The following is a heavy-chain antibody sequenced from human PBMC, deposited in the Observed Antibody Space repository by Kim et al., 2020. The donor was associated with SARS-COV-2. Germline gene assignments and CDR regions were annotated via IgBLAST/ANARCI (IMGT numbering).Heavy chain of an antibody. CDR1: GGSISISTSY. CDR2: IYYNGNT. V-gene: IGHV4-61*05. J-gene: IGHJ6*02. CDR3: ARHPGSYHYGMDV. D-gene: IGHD3-10*01. Sequence: SETLSLTCSVSGGSISISTSYWSWIRQPPGKGLEWIGHIYYNGNTNSNPPLKSRVTMSVDTSKNQFSLTLNSVTAADTAVYYCARHPGSYHYGMDVWGQGTTVTVSS.